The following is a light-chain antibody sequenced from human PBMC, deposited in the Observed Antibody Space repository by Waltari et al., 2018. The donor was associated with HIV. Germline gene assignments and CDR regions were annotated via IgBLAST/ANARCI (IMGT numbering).Light chain of an antibody. CDR1: SSNIGAGYD. Sequence: QSVLTQPPSMSGAPGQRVTISCTGSSSNIGAGYDLHWYQRLPGTAPKLLIYSNNNRPSGVPDRFSGSKSGTSASLAITGLQAEDEADYYCQAYDSTLSVYVFGTGTKVTV. CDR3: QAYDSTLSVYV. J-gene: IGLJ1*01. CDR2: SNN. V-gene: IGLV1-40*01.